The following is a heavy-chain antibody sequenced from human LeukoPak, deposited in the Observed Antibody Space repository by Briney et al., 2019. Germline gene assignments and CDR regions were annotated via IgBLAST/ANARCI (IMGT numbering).Heavy chain of an antibody. CDR1: GGPMSGHY. D-gene: IGHD5-12*01. Sequence: KPSETLSLTCNVSGGPMSGHYWNWIRKPPGKGLEWIGFIYYSGRTDYSPSLKNRVTMSVDTSKNQFSLQLTSVTAADTAVYYCARRPVDIVARARGPFDYWGQGTLVTVSS. CDR2: IYYSGRT. CDR3: ARRPVDIVARARGPFDY. J-gene: IGHJ4*02. V-gene: IGHV4-59*08.